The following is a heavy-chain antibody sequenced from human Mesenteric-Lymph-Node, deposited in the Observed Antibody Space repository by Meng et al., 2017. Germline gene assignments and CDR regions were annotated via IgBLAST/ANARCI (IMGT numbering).Heavy chain of an antibody. Sequence: VQLQQGGAGLLKPSWTLSLTCAVYGGSFSGYYWSWIRQPPGKGLEWIGEINHSGSTNYNPSLKSRVTISVDTSKNQFSLKLSSVTAADTAVYYCARDYYGSGRVDPWGQGTLVTVSS. D-gene: IGHD3-10*01. J-gene: IGHJ5*02. CDR1: GGSFSGYY. CDR2: INHSGST. CDR3: ARDYYGSGRVDP. V-gene: IGHV4-34*01.